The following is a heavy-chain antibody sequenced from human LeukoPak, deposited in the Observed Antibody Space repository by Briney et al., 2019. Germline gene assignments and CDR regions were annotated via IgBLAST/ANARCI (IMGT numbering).Heavy chain of an antibody. CDR1: GYTFTSYG. CDR3: ARLGTIRDWFDP. J-gene: IGHJ5*02. D-gene: IGHD3-16*01. CDR2: ISAYKGNT. Sequence: ASVKVSCKASGYTFTSYGISWVRQAPGQGLEWMGWISAYKGNTNYAQKLQGRVTMTTDTSTSTAYMELRSLRSDDPAVYYCARLGTIRDWFDPWGQGTLVTVSS. V-gene: IGHV1-18*01.